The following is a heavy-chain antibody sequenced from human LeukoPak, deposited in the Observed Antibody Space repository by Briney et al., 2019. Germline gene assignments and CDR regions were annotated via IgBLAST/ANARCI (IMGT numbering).Heavy chain of an antibody. CDR2: INPTGGST. D-gene: IGHD2-15*01. J-gene: IGHJ4*02. V-gene: IGHV1-46*01. CDR3: ARNRNCSGGSCGSADY. CDR1: GYTFTSYY. Sequence: ASVKVSCKASGYTFTSYYMHWVRQAPGQGLEWMGLINPTGGSTGYAQKFQGRVTMTRDMSTSTDYMELSSLRSEDTAIYYCARNRNCSGGSCGSADYWGQGTLVTVSS.